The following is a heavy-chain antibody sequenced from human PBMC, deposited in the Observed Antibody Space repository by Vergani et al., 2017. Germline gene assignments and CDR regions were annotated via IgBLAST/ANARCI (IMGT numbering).Heavy chain of an antibody. CDR2: MNPNSGNT. J-gene: IGHJ6*03. D-gene: IGHD6-13*01. Sequence: QVQLVQSGAEVKKPGASVKVSCKASGYTFTSYDINWVRQATGQGLEWMGWMNPNSGNTGYAQKLQGRVTMTRNTSRSTAYMELSSLRSEDTAVYYCARGSGSICSLPFGYYYYYIDVWGKGIMVTVSS. CDR3: ARGSGSICSLPFGYYYYYIDV. V-gene: IGHV1-8*01. CDR1: GYTFTSYD.